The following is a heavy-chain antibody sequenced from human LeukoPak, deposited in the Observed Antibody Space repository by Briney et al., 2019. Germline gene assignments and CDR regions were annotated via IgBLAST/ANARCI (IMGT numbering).Heavy chain of an antibody. Sequence: SVKVSCKASGGTFSSYPISWVRQAPGQGLEWMGGIIPIFGTANYAQKFQGRVTITACESTSTAYMECISLRSEDTAVDYCARGDGSGSYLYYCGQGTLVTVSS. CDR1: GGTFSSYP. CDR3: ARGDGSGSYLYY. V-gene: IGHV1-69*13. J-gene: IGHJ4*02. D-gene: IGHD3-10*01. CDR2: IIPIFGTA.